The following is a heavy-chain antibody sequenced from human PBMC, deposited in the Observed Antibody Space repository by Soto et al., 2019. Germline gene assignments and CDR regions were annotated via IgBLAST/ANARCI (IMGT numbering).Heavy chain of an antibody. CDR2: INHSGTT. CDR1: GGSFSGFY. D-gene: IGHD2-21*02. V-gene: IGHV4-34*01. Sequence: SETLSLTCAVSGGSFSGFYWTWIRQPPGEGLEWIGEINHSGTTNFNPSLRSRLTISLDSPKKHFSLKLTSMTAADAAVYYCARADRTLVTSYGLDVWGQGTTVTVSS. J-gene: IGHJ6*02. CDR3: ARADRTLVTSYGLDV.